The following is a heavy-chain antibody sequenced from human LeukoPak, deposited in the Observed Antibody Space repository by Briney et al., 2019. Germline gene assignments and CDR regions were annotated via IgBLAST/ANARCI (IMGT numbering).Heavy chain of an antibody. CDR3: ARHLSGITGYTYGRGIDY. J-gene: IGHJ4*02. V-gene: IGHV3-30*02. D-gene: IGHD5-18*01. CDR1: GFSFSDYD. Sequence: GGSLRLSCAASGFSFSDYDIHWVRLAPGKGLEWVTFIRYDGSNTYAESVKGRFTISRDNAKKSLYLQMNSLGAEDTAVYYCARHLSGITGYTYGRGIDYWGQGTLLTVSS. CDR2: IRYDGSNT.